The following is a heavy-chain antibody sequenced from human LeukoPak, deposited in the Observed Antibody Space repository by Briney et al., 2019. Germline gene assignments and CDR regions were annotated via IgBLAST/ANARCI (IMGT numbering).Heavy chain of an antibody. CDR2: IYYSGST. D-gene: IGHD4-11*01. CDR1: GGSISSYY. CDR3: ARLGKYSNYDFDY. Sequence: PSETLSLTCTVSGGSISSYYWSWIRQPPGKGLEWIGSIYYSGSTYYNPSLKSRVTISVDTSKNQFSLRLSSVTAADTAVYYCARLGKYSNYDFDYWGQGTLVTVSS. V-gene: IGHV4-59*05. J-gene: IGHJ4*02.